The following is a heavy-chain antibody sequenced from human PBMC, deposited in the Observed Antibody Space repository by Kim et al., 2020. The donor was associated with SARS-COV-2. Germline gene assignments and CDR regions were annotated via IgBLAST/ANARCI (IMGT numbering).Heavy chain of an antibody. J-gene: IGHJ4*02. D-gene: IGHD3-22*01. Sequence: GGSLRLSCAASGFTFSSYAMHWVRQAPGKGLEWVAVISYDGSNKYYADSVKGRFTISRDNSKNTLYLQMNSPRAEDTAVYYCARDSAMIVVVALDYWGQGTLVTVSS. CDR2: ISYDGSNK. CDR3: ARDSAMIVVVALDY. CDR1: GFTFSSYA. V-gene: IGHV3-30*04.